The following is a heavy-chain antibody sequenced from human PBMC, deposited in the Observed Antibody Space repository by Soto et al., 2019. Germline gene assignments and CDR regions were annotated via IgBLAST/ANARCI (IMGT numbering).Heavy chain of an antibody. J-gene: IGHJ4*02. V-gene: IGHV5-10-1*04. D-gene: IGHD2-15*01. CDR2: IDPSDSYT. Sequence: GESLKISCKGSGYSFTSYWISWVRQMPGKGLEWMGRIDPSDSYTRYSPSFQGQVTISADKSISTAYLQWSSLKASDTAMYYCAGPYCSGGSCYSGAGYWGQGTLVTVSS. CDR3: AGPYCSGGSCYSGAGY. CDR1: GYSFTSYW.